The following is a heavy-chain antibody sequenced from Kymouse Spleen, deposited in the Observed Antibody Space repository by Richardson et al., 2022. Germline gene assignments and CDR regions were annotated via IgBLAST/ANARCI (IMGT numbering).Heavy chain of an antibody. D-gene: IGHD4-23*01. J-gene: IGHJ3*02. CDR3: AKPDYGGNSAFDI. CDR2: ISYDGSNK. CDR1: GFTFSSYG. Sequence: QVQLVESGGGVVQPGRSLRLSCAASGFTFSSYGMHWVRQAPGKGLEWVAVISYDGSNKYYADSVKGRFTISRDNSKNTLYLQMNSLRAEDTAVYYCAKPDYGGNSAFDIWGQGTMVTVSS. V-gene: IGHV3-30*18.